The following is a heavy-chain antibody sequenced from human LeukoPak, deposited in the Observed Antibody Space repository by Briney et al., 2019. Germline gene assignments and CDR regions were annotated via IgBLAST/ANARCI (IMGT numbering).Heavy chain of an antibody. D-gene: IGHD4-17*01. Sequence: GGSLRLSCAASGFTFSSYAMSWVRQAPGKGLEWVAAISGSGGSTYYAASVKGRFTISRDNSKDTLYLQMNSLRAEDTAVYYCVVGLTTVTPFDSWGQGTLVTVSS. CDR3: VVGLTTVTPFDS. CDR1: GFTFSSYA. V-gene: IGHV3-23*01. J-gene: IGHJ4*02. CDR2: ISGSGGST.